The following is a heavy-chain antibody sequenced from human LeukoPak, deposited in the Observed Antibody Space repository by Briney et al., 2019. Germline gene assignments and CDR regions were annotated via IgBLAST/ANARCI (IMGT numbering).Heavy chain of an antibody. CDR1: GGSISSSSYY. Sequence: PSETLSFTCTVSGGSISSSSYYWGWIRQPPGKGLEWIGSIYYSGSTYYNPSLKSRVTISVDTSKNQFSLKLSSVTAADTAVYYCARKGQGSNGLHYFDYWGQGTLVTVSS. D-gene: IGHD3-10*01. CDR2: IYYSGST. CDR3: ARKGQGSNGLHYFDY. J-gene: IGHJ4*02. V-gene: IGHV4-39*07.